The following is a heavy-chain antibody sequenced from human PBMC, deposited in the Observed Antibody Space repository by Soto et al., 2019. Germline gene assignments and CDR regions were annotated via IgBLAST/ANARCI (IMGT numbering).Heavy chain of an antibody. V-gene: IGHV4-59*01. D-gene: IGHD2-15*01. Sequence: SETLSLTCTVSGGSISSYYWSWIRQPPGKGLEWIGYIYYSGSTNYNPSLKSRVTISVDTSKNQFSLELSSVTAADTAVYYCARAKRGGGYCSGGSCDDAVDIWGQGTMVTVSS. CDR1: GGSISSYY. CDR3: ARAKRGGGYCSGGSCDDAVDI. CDR2: IYYSGST. J-gene: IGHJ3*02.